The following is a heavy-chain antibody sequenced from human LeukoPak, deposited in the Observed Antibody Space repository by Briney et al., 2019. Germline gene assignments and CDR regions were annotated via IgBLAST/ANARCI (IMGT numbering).Heavy chain of an antibody. CDR1: GYSISSGYY. D-gene: IGHD3-10*01. V-gene: IGHV4-38-2*02. Sequence: PSETLSLTCTVSGYSISSGYYWGWIRQPPGKGLEWIGSIHYSGSTYYNPSLKSRVTISVDTSKNQFSLKLSSVTAADTAVYYCARTYYYGSGSYQAFDYWGQGTLVTVSS. CDR3: ARTYYYGSGSYQAFDY. J-gene: IGHJ4*02. CDR2: IHYSGST.